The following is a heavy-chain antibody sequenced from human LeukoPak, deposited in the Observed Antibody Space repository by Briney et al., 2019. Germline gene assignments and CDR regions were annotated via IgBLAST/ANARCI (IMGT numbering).Heavy chain of an antibody. J-gene: IGHJ3*02. CDR2: ISAYNGDT. CDR3: ARVFVDDFDI. CDR1: GYTFTSYG. Sequence: EASVKLSCKASGYTFTSYGISWVRQAPEQGLEWMGCISAYNGDTNYPQKLQGRVTMTTDTSTSTASTELRSVRSDDTAVYYCARVFVDDFDIWGQGTMVTVSS. D-gene: IGHD3-10*02. V-gene: IGHV1-18*01.